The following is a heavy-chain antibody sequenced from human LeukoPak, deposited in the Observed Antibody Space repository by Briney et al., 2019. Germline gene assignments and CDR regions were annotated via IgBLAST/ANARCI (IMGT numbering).Heavy chain of an antibody. Sequence: PGGSLRLSCAASGFTFSSYAMTWVRQAPGKGLEWVSSITASGGSTYCADSVKGRFTISRDNSKNTLYLQMSSLRAEDTAVYYCARDYQTSGIVTMFDYSGQGTLVTVSS. CDR1: GFTFSSYA. V-gene: IGHV3-23*01. D-gene: IGHD1-1*01. CDR3: ARDYQTSGIVTMFDY. J-gene: IGHJ4*02. CDR2: ITASGGST.